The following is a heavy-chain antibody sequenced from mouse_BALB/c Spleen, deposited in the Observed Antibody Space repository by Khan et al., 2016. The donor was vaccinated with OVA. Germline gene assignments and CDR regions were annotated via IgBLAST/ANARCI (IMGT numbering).Heavy chain of an antibody. D-gene: IGHD4-1*01. CDR1: GFTFSSYF. J-gene: IGHJ3*01. Sequence: VQLIQSGADLVKPGGSVKLSCEASGFTFSSYFMSWVHQIPGKRLEWIATIYRGGGYTYYPGSLKGRFTITRDNSKNTLYLQISSLTSEDTAVYYCARHGTESFAYWGQGTLVTVSA. CDR3: ARHGTESFAY. V-gene: IGHV5-6*01. CDR2: IYRGGGYT.